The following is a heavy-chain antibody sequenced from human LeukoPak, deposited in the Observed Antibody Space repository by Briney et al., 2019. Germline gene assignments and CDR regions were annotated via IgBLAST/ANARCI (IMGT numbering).Heavy chain of an antibody. CDR2: INPNSGGT. D-gene: IGHD6-19*01. CDR1: GYTFTGYY. J-gene: IGHJ5*02. Sequence: ASVKVSCKASGYTFTGYYMHWVRQAPGQGLEWMGWINPNSGGTNYAQKFQGRVTMTRDTSISTAYMELSRLRSDDTAVYYCARTVGAVADNWFDPWGQGTLVTVSS. V-gene: IGHV1-2*02. CDR3: ARTVGAVADNWFDP.